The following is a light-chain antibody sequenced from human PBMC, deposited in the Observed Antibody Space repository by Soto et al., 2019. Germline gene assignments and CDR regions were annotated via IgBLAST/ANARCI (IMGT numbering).Light chain of an antibody. CDR3: QQYDASPLT. J-gene: IGKJ2*01. Sequence: DIQMTQSPSTLSASVGDRAIITCRASQTVRNWLAWFRQKPGEAPKLLIYKSSRLESGVPSRFSGSGYGTDFTLTISSLVPGDSATYFCQQYDASPLTFGQGTKLEIK. V-gene: IGKV1-5*03. CDR2: KSS. CDR1: QTVRNW.